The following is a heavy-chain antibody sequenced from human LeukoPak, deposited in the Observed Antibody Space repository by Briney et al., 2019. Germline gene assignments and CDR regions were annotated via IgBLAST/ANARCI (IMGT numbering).Heavy chain of an antibody. D-gene: IGHD3-22*01. J-gene: IGHJ4*02. CDR2: ISGSGGST. V-gene: IGHV3-23*01. Sequence: GGTLRLSCAASGFTFSSYAMSWVRQAPGKGLEWVSAISGSGGSTYYADSVKGRFTISRDNSKNTLYLQMNSLRAEDTAVYYCAKDAWYDSSGQSFDYWGQGSLVTVSS. CDR1: GFTFSSYA. CDR3: AKDAWYDSSGQSFDY.